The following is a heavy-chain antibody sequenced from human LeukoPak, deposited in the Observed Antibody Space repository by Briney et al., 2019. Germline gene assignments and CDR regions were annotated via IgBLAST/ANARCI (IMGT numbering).Heavy chain of an antibody. CDR1: GYSFTSYW. D-gene: IGHD2-21*02. V-gene: IGHV5-51*01. CDR3: ARQYCGGDCYSSYFDY. Sequence: GESLKISCKGSGYSFTSYWIGWVRQMPGKGLEWMGIIYPGVSDTRYSPSFQGQVTISADKSISTAYLQWSSLKASDTAMYYCARQYCGGDCYSSYFDYWGQGTLVTVSS. CDR2: IYPGVSDT. J-gene: IGHJ4*02.